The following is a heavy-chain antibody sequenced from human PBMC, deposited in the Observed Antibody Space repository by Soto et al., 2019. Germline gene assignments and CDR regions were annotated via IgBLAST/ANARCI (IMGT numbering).Heavy chain of an antibody. Sequence: TLSLTCTVSGGSISSGDYYWSWIRQPPGKGLEWIGYIYYSGSTYYNPSLKSRVTISVDTSKNQFSLKLSSVTAADTAVYYCARDGPTYDSSGYYGYWGQGTLVTVSS. CDR1: GGSISSGDYY. D-gene: IGHD3-22*01. CDR2: IYYSGST. V-gene: IGHV4-30-4*01. CDR3: ARDGPTYDSSGYYGY. J-gene: IGHJ4*02.